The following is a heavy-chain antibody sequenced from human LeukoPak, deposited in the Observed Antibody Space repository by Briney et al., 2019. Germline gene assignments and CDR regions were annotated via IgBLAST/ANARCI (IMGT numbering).Heavy chain of an antibody. D-gene: IGHD6-13*01. CDR3: ARAASRVGSSSLGY. V-gene: IGHV3-64*01. CDR1: GFTFSSYA. J-gene: IGHJ4*02. CDR2: ISSNGGST. Sequence: GGSLRLSCAASGFTFSSYAMHWVRQAPGKGLEYVSAISSNGGSTYYANSVKGRFTISRDNSNNTLYLQMGSLRAEDMAVYYCARAASRVGSSSLGYWGQGTLVTVSS.